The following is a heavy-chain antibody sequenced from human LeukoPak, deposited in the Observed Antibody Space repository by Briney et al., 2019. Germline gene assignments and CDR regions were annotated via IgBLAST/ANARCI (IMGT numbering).Heavy chain of an antibody. CDR1: GGSISSSSYY. CDR2: IYYSGST. Sequence: SETLSLTSTVSGGSISSSSYYWGWIRQPPGKGLEWIGSIYYSGSTYYNPSLKSRVTISVDTSKNQFSLKLSSVTAADTAVYYCARPYYYDSSGLAHGAFDIWGQGTMVTVSS. CDR3: ARPYYYDSSGLAHGAFDI. V-gene: IGHV4-39*01. J-gene: IGHJ3*02. D-gene: IGHD3-22*01.